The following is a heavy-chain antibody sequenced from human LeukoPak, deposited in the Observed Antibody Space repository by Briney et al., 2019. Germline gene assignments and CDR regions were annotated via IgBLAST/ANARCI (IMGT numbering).Heavy chain of an antibody. CDR3: ARHRRDSNYGGFDY. CDR1: GGSISSYY. CDR2: IYYSGNT. Sequence: PSETLSLTCTVSGGSISSYYWSWIRQPPGKGLEWIGYIYYSGNTNYNPSLKRRVTMSVAPSKNQSSLKLSSVTAADPAVYYCARHRRDSNYGGFDYWGQGTLVTVPS. V-gene: IGHV4-59*08. D-gene: IGHD4-11*01. J-gene: IGHJ4*02.